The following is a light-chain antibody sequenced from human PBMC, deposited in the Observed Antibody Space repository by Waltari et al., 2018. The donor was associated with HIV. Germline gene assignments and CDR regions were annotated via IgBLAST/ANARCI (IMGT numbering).Light chain of an antibody. CDR3: QQFRSYPRT. CDR2: DAS. V-gene: IGKV1-13*02. CDR1: QGLRNA. Sequence: AIQLTQSPSSLSASVGDRVTITCRASQGLRNALAWYQQKPGRPPKLLIYDASTLEGGVSSRFSGSMSGTDFNLTISNLQPEDSATYYCQQFRSYPRTFGQGATLEIK. J-gene: IGKJ2*01.